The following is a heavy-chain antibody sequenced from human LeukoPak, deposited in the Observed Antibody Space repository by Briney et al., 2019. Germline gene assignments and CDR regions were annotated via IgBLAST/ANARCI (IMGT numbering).Heavy chain of an antibody. CDR2: INPNSGGT. CDR3: GSLPGIAVAGDEYYFDY. V-gene: IGHV1-2*02. J-gene: IGHJ4*02. D-gene: IGHD6-19*01. CDR1: GYTFTGYY. Sequence: ASVKVSCKASGYTFTGYYMHWVRQAPGQGLEWMGWINPNSGGTNYAQKFQGRVAMTRDTSISTAYMELSRLRSDDTAVYYCGSLPGIAVAGDEYYFDYWGQGTLVTVSS.